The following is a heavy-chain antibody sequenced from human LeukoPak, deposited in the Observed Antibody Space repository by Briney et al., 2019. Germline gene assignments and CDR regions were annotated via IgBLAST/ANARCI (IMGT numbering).Heavy chain of an antibody. J-gene: IGHJ4*02. V-gene: IGHV4-61*08. CDR1: GGSISSGGYY. CDR2: IYYSGST. CDR3: ARAGTTGTTGQVDY. D-gene: IGHD1-1*01. Sequence: PSQTLSLTCTVSGGSISSGGYYWSWIRQPPGKGLEWIGYIYYSGSTNYNPSLKSRVTISVDTSKNQFSLKLSSVTAADTAVYYCARAGTTGTTGQVDYWGQGTLVTVSS.